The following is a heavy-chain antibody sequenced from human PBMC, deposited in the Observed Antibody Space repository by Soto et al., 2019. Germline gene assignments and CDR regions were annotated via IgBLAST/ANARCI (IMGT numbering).Heavy chain of an antibody. D-gene: IGHD3-16*01. CDR1: GFTFSSYA. V-gene: IGHV3-30-3*01. J-gene: IGHJ6*02. CDR2: ISYDGSNK. CDR3: ARDGDYVLAGDYYYGMDV. Sequence: QVQLVESGGGVVQPGRSLRLSCAASGFTFSSYAMHWVRQAPGKGLGWVAVISYDGSNKYYADSVKGRFTISRDNSKNTLYLQMNSLRAEDTAVYYCARDGDYVLAGDYYYGMDVWGQGTTVTVSS.